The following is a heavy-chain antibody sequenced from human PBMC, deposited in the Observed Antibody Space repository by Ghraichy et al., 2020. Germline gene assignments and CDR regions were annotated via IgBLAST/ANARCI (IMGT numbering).Heavy chain of an antibody. V-gene: IGHV3-15*01. CDR1: GFSFSNTW. CDR3: TTGTDSWHPYLPAPFDY. CDR2: IKSKSDGGTT. J-gene: IGHJ4*02. D-gene: IGHD3-3*01. Sequence: GESLNISCAASGFSFSNTWMTWLRQAPGKGLEWVGRIKSKSDGGTTSYAAPVKGRFSISRNDLEDTLYLQMYSLRTEDTSVYFCTTGTDSWHPYLPAPFDYWGQGTPVTVSS.